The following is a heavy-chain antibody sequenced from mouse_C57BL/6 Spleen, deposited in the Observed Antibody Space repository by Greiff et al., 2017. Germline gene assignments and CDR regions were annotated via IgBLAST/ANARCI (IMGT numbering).Heavy chain of an antibody. Sequence: DVHLVESGGGLVKPGGSLKLSCAASGFTFSDYGMHWVRQAPEKGLEWVAYISSGSSTIYYADTVKGRFTISRDNAKNTLFLQMTSLRSADTALYYCARGGHSFYFCYWGQGATLTVSS. D-gene: IGHD3-1*01. CDR3: ARGGHSFYFCY. CDR1: GFTFSDYG. J-gene: IGHJ2*01. CDR2: ISSGSSTI. V-gene: IGHV5-17*01.